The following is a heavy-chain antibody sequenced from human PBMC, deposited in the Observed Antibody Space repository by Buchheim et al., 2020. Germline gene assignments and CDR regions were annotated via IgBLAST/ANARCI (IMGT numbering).Heavy chain of an antibody. CDR3: ASGVGNEYYYCYGMDV. J-gene: IGHJ6*02. D-gene: IGHD3-10*01. CDR1: GGSISSSSYY. Sequence: QLQLQESGPGLVKPSETLSLTCTVSGGSISSSSYYWGWIRQPPGKGLEWIGSIYYSGSTYYNPSLKSRVTISVDTSKNQFSLKLSSVTAADTAVYYCASGVGNEYYYCYGMDVWGQGTT. V-gene: IGHV4-39*01. CDR2: IYYSGST.